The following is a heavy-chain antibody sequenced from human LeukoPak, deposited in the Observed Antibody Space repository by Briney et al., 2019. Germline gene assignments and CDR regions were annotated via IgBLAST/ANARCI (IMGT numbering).Heavy chain of an antibody. CDR1: GYTFIGYY. Sequence: ASVKVSCKASGYTFIGYYMHWVRQAPGHGLEWVGRINPNSGGTNYAQKFQGRVTMTRDTSISTAYMELSRLRSDDTAVYYCARADCSSTSCLNAFDIWGQGTMVTVSS. CDR2: INPNSGGT. CDR3: ARADCSSTSCLNAFDI. V-gene: IGHV1-2*06. J-gene: IGHJ3*02. D-gene: IGHD2-2*01.